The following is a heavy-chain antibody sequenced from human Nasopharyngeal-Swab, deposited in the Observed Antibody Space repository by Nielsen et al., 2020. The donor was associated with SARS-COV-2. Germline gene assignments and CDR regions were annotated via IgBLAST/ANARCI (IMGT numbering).Heavy chain of an antibody. CDR1: GGSISSYY. D-gene: IGHD6-13*01. J-gene: IGHJ6*03. Sequence: SETLSLTCTVSGGSISSYYWSWIRQPPGRGLEWIGYIYYSGSTNYNPSLKRRVTISGDTSKNQFSLKLSSVTDADTAVYYCARTGYSSSWYNRYYYYYMDVWGKGTTVTVSS. CDR2: IYYSGST. CDR3: ARTGYSSSWYNRYYYYYMDV. V-gene: IGHV4-59*01.